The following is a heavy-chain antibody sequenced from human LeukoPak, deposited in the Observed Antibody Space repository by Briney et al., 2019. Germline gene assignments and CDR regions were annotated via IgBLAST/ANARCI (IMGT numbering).Heavy chain of an antibody. D-gene: IGHD2/OR15-2a*01. Sequence: GGSLRLSYAASGFTFGDYGMNWVRQVPGRGLEWVSGINWIGGSTGYGDSVKGRFTISRDNAKNSLYLQMNSLRAEDTALYYCAKNWGSFSWYFDLWGRGTLVTVSS. CDR1: GFTFGDYG. J-gene: IGHJ2*01. V-gene: IGHV3-20*03. CDR2: INWIGGST. CDR3: AKNWGSFSWYFDL.